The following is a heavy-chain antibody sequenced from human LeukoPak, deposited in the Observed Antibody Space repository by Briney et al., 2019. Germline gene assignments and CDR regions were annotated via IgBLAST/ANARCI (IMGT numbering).Heavy chain of an antibody. Sequence: PSETLSLTCTVSGGSISTYYWSWIRQPAGKRLEWIGRVFTSGSTNYNPSLKSRVTMSVDTSKNQFSLKLSSVTAADTAVYYCARRSRVARGWYFDLWGRGTLVTVSS. CDR1: GGSISTYY. J-gene: IGHJ2*01. D-gene: IGHD5-12*01. V-gene: IGHV4-4*07. CDR3: ARRSRVARGWYFDL. CDR2: VFTSGST.